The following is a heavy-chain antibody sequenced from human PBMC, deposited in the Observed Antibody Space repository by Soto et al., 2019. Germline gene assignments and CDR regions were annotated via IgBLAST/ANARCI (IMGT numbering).Heavy chain of an antibody. CDR3: VHYDFWSGPGSDY. D-gene: IGHD3-3*01. V-gene: IGHV1-69*13. CDR1: GGTFSSYA. J-gene: IGHJ4*02. CDR2: IIPIFGTA. Sequence: RASVKVSCKASGGTFSSYAISWVRQAPGQGLEWMGGIIPIFGTANYAQKFQGRVTITADESTSTAYMELSSLRSEDKAVYYCVHYDFWSGPGSDYWGQGTLVTVSS.